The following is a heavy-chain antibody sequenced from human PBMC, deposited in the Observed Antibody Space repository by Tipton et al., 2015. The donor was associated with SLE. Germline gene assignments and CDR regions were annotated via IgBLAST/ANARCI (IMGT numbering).Heavy chain of an antibody. CDR3: AGYPVSRGPLVDAFDV. D-gene: IGHD5-12*01. CDR2: ISYSGSA. Sequence: TLSLTCVVSGGSISSYFWNWIRQPPGKALEWIAYISYSGSAKYNPSLESRVTMSVDMSKKEVSLNLKSMTTADTAVYFCAGYPVSRGPLVDAFDVWGQVTVVTVSS. V-gene: IGHV4-59*01. CDR1: GGSISSYF. J-gene: IGHJ3*01.